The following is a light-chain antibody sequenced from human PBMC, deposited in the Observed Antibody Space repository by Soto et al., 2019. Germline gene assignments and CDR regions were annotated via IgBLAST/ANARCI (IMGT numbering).Light chain of an antibody. CDR2: EVT. Sequence: QSVLTQPASVSGSPGQSITISCTGTSSDLGGYDYVSWYQQHPGKAPKLMIYEVTTRPSGVSSRFSGSKSGKPASLTISGLQAEDEADYYCSSSTSTSTLYVFGTGTQLTVL. J-gene: IGLJ1*01. CDR1: SSDLGGYDY. CDR3: SSSTSTSTLYV. V-gene: IGLV2-14*01.